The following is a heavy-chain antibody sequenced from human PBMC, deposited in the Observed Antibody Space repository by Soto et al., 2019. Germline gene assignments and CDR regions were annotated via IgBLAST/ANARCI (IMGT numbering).Heavy chain of an antibody. V-gene: IGHV4-4*02. CDR2: IDYGGIR. J-gene: IGHJ4*02. Sequence: QVQLRGSGPGLVMPSGTLSLTCVVSGDSIATDRWWGWVRQPPGKGLEWIAEIDYGGIRIYNLSLKGRVTISVDRSKIHFSLTVASVAAEDPAVYYCAGTSCSSGYYRGYYLESWGQGIIVTVCS. CDR1: GDSIATDRW. CDR3: AGTSCSSGYYRGYYLES. D-gene: IGHD6-25*01.